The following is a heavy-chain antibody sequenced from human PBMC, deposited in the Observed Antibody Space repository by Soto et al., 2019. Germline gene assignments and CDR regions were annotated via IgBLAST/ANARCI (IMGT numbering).Heavy chain of an antibody. CDR3: ERPYSGSYYPGAFDI. Sequence: PGESLKIGCKGSGYSFTSYWIGWVRQMPGKGLGWMGIIYPGDSDTRYSPSFQGQVTISADKSISTAYLQWSSLKASDPAMYYWERPYSGSYYPGAFDIWGQGTMVTVSS. J-gene: IGHJ3*02. CDR2: IYPGDSDT. CDR1: GYSFTSYW. V-gene: IGHV5-51*01. D-gene: IGHD1-26*01.